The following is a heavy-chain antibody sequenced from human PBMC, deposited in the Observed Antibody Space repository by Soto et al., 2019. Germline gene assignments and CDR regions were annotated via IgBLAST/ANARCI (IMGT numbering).Heavy chain of an antibody. J-gene: IGHJ6*02. CDR3: ARDMAYYYGMDV. V-gene: IGHV3-21*01. Sequence: EVQLVESGGGLVKPGGSLRLSCAASGFTFSSYSMNWVRQAPGKGLEWVSSISSSSSYIYYADSVKGRFTISRDNAKNSLDLQMNSLRAEDTAVYYCARDMAYYYGMDVWGQGTTVTVSS. CDR2: ISSSSSYI. CDR1: GFTFSSYS. D-gene: IGHD3-10*01.